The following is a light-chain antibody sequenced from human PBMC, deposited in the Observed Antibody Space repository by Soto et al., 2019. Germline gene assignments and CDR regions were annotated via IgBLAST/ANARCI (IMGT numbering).Light chain of an antibody. V-gene: IGKV3-15*01. CDR2: TAS. CDR3: QQYYMWPPV. Sequence: EIVLTQSPGTLSLSPGQRVTLSCRASESVRSDLAWYRQKPGQAPRLLIHTASTRATGIPARFSGRGSGTDFTLTITSLQSEDFAVYYCQQYYMWPPVFGQGTKVDIK. J-gene: IGKJ1*01. CDR1: ESVRSD.